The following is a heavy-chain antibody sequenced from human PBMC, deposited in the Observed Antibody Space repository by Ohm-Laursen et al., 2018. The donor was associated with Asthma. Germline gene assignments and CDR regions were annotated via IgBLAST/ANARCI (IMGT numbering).Heavy chain of an antibody. V-gene: IGHV3-23*01. CDR1: GFTLSSYA. Sequence: SLRLSCAASGFTLSSYAMSWVRQAPGKGLEWVSAISGSGGSTYYADSVKGRFTISRDNSKNTLYLQMNSLRAEDTAVYYCAKAGRIAVAGTKWYFDLWGRGTLVTVSS. CDR2: ISGSGGST. J-gene: IGHJ2*01. D-gene: IGHD6-19*01. CDR3: AKAGRIAVAGTKWYFDL.